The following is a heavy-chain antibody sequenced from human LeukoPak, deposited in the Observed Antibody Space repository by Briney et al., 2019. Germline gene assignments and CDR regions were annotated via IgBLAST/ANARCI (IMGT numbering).Heavy chain of an antibody. Sequence: GGSLRLSCTASGFTFGDYAMSWFRQAPGKGLEWVGFIRSKAYGGTTEYAASVKGRFTISRDDSKSIAYLQMNSLKTEDTAVYYCTRAPSTVVTPGMGYWGQGTLVTVSS. CDR1: GFTFGDYA. CDR3: TRAPSTVVTPGMGY. CDR2: IRSKAYGGTT. J-gene: IGHJ4*02. V-gene: IGHV3-49*03. D-gene: IGHD4-23*01.